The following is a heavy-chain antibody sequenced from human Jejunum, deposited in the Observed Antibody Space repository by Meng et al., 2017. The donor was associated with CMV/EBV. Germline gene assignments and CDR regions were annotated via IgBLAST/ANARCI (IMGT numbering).Heavy chain of an antibody. CDR3: TRHSIVVVPAAGFDP. CDR2: IRSKTYSSAT. D-gene: IGHD2-2*01. Sequence: TLSDYTIHWVRQAPGKGLEWVGRIRSKTYSSATAYAASVKGRFIISRDDSKNTAHLQMNSLKTEDTAVYYCTRHSIVVVPAAGFDPWGQGTLVTVSS. CDR1: TLSDYT. J-gene: IGHJ5*02. V-gene: IGHV3-73*01.